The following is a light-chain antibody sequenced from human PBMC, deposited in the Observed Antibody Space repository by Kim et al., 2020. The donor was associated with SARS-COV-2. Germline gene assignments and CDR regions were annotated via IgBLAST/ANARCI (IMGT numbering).Light chain of an antibody. V-gene: IGKV3-11*01. CDR3: QQRSNWPLT. J-gene: IGKJ4*01. CDR2: DAS. Sequence: LSPGERATRACRASQSVSSYLAWYQQKPGQAPRLLIYDASNRATGIPARFSGSGSGTDFTLTISSLEPEDFADYYCQQRSNWPLTFGGGTKVDIK. CDR1: QSVSSY.